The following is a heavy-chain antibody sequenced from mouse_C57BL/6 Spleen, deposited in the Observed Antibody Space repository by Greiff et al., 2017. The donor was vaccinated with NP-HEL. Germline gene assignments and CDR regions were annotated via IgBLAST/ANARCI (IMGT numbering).Heavy chain of an antibody. Sequence: VQLKESGTVLARPGASVKMSCKTSGYTFTSYWMHWVKQRPGQGLEWIGAIYPGNSDTSYNQKFKGKAKLTAVTSASTAYMELSSLTNEDSAVYYCTRSDYYGSSSYVPYYFDYWGQGTTLTVSS. V-gene: IGHV1-5*01. D-gene: IGHD1-1*01. J-gene: IGHJ2*01. CDR1: GYTFTSYW. CDR2: IYPGNSDT. CDR3: TRSDYYGSSSYVPYYFDY.